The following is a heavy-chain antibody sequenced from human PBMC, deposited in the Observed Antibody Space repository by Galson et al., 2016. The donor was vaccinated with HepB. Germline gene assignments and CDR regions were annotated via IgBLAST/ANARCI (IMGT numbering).Heavy chain of an antibody. Sequence: SLRLSCAASGISFSNSGMSWVSTAPGRGLERDAGITRSGEATHYADFVKGRFTISRDNSKNTLYLYMNNLTAGDTAIYYCGKHGGFDYWGKGTTDTVSS. V-gene: IGHV3-23*01. CDR2: ITRSGEAT. CDR3: GKHGGFDY. D-gene: IGHD3-16*01. CDR1: GISFSNSG. J-gene: IGHJ6*04.